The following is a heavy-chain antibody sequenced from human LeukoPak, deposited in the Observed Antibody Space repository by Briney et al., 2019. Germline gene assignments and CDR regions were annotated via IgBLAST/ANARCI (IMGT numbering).Heavy chain of an antibody. CDR1: GYTFTGYY. V-gene: IGHV1-2*02. CDR2: INPNSGGT. CDR3: ARGRPIPDYYHYYYMDV. J-gene: IGHJ6*03. Sequence: GASVKVSCKASGYTFTGYYMHWVRQAPGQGLEWMGWINPNSGGTNYAQKFQGRVTMTRDTSISTAYMELSRLRSDDTAVYYCARGRPIPDYYHYYYMDVWGKGTTVTVSS. D-gene: IGHD6-25*01.